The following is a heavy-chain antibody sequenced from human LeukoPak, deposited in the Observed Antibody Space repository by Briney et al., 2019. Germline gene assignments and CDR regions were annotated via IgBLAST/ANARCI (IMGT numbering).Heavy chain of an antibody. CDR1: GFIFSNYA. CDR3: ARGGKLWFDS. Sequence: PGGSLRLSCAASGFIFSNYAIHWVRQAPGKGLEWVASIKEDGSEKYYVDSVRGRFTISRDNAKNSVYLQMNALRAQDTAVYYCARGGKLWFDSWGQGTLVTVSS. CDR2: IKEDGSEK. D-gene: IGHD3-10*01. J-gene: IGHJ5*01. V-gene: IGHV3-7*01.